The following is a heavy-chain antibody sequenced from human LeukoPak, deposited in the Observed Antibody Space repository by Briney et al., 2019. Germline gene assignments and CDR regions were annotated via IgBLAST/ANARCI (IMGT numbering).Heavy chain of an antibody. V-gene: IGHV3-15*01. J-gene: IGHJ4*02. CDR3: TSFTIFGV. D-gene: IGHD3-3*01. Sequence: PGGSLRLSCEASGFTFNNAWMTWVRQAPGKGLEWVGRIKSKTDGGTTDYAAPVKGRFTISRDDSQNTPYLHMNSLKTEDTAVYYCTSFTIFGVWGQGTLVTVSS. CDR1: GFTFNNAW. CDR2: IKSKTDGGTT.